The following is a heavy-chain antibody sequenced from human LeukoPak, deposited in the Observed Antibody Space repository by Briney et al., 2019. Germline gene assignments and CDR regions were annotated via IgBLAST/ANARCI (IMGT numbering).Heavy chain of an antibody. J-gene: IGHJ4*02. V-gene: IGHV3-21*01. Sequence: GSLRLSCAASGFTFSSYSMNWVRQAPGKGLEWVSSISSSSSYIYYADSVKGRFTISRDNAKNSLYLQMNRLRAEDTAVYYCARGPPSGCSSTSCYLSYWGQGTLVTVSS. D-gene: IGHD2-2*01. CDR2: ISSSSSYI. CDR1: GFTFSSYS. CDR3: ARGPPSGCSSTSCYLSY.